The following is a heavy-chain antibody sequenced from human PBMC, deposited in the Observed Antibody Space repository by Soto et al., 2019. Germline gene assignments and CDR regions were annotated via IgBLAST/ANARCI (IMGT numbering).Heavy chain of an antibody. CDR2: ISYDGSNK. Sequence: QVQLVESGGGVVQPGRSLRLSCAASGFTFSSYAMHWVRQAPGKGLEWVAVISYDGSNKYYADSVKGRFTISRDNSNNTGYRQMTSLGAEDTAVYCCARAGCEGGSCYTLVGLRYGMDVWDQGTTVTVSS. D-gene: IGHD2-15*01. CDR1: GFTFSSYA. CDR3: ARAGCEGGSCYTLVGLRYGMDV. V-gene: IGHV3-30-3*01. J-gene: IGHJ6*02.